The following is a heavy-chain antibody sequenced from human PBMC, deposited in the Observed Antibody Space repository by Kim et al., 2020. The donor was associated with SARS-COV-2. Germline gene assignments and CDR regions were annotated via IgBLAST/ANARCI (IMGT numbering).Heavy chain of an antibody. CDR3: ARERGRGIWPWAVCAFDI. CDR1: GFTFSSYA. Sequence: GGSLRLSCAASGFTFSSYAMHWVRQAPGKGLEWVAVISYDGSNKYYADSVKGRFTISRDNSKNTLYLQMNSLRAEDTAVYYCARERGRGIWPWAVCAFDIWGQGTMVTVSS. V-gene: IGHV3-30*04. CDR2: ISYDGSNK. D-gene: IGHD2-8*01. J-gene: IGHJ3*02.